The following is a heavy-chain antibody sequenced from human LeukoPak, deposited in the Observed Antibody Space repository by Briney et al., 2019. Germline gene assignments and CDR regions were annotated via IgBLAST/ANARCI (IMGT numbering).Heavy chain of an antibody. V-gene: IGHV3-73*01. D-gene: IGHD4-23*01. Sequence: GRSLRLSCAASGFTFSGSAMHSVRQASGKGLEWVGRIRSKANNYATGYAASVKGRFTITRDDSKNTAYLQMNSLKTEDTAVYYCTRSNSDYWGQGTLVTVSS. CDR2: IRSKANNYAT. J-gene: IGHJ4*02. CDR3: TRSNSDY. CDR1: GFTFSGSA.